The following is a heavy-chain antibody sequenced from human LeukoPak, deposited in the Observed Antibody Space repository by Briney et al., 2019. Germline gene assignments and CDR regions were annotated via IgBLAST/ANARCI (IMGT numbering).Heavy chain of an antibody. CDR1: GYTFTGYH. Sequence: ASVKVSCKASGYTFTGYHMHWVRQAPGQGLEWMGMIYPRDGSTSYAQKFQGRVTVTRDTSTSTVHMELSGLRSEDTAVYYCARDQEGFDYWGQGTLVTVSS. J-gene: IGHJ4*02. CDR2: IYPRDGST. CDR3: ARDQEGFDY. V-gene: IGHV1-46*01.